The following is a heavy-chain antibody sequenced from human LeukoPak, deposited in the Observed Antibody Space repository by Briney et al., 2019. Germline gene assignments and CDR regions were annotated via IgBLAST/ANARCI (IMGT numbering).Heavy chain of an antibody. CDR1: VDSMRSYY. J-gene: IGHJ4*02. CDR2: IFYSGTA. V-gene: IGHV4-59*01. D-gene: IGHD1-26*01. CDR3: ASCIDLGIVGATSLFEY. Sequence: SETLSLTCTVSVDSMRSYYWSWIRQSPGKGLEWIGYIFYSGTATYNPSLQSRVTFATDTSKNQFSLRLTSVTAADTAVYYCASCIDLGIVGATSLFEYWGQGTPVAVSS.